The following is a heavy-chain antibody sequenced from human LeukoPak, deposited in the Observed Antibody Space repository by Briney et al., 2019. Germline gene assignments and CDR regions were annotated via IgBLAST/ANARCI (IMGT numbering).Heavy chain of an antibody. CDR3: ARDNYYKMDV. V-gene: IGHV3-7*01. J-gene: IGHJ6*03. CDR1: GFTFRGYW. CDR2: IKEDGSVI. Sequence: GGSLRLPCAPSGFTFRGYWVAWLRQARGKGREWGANIKEDGSVIIYVESVKGRFTISRDNAKNSLYLQMNSLRAEDRAVYYCARDNYYKMDVWGRGTTVTVSS.